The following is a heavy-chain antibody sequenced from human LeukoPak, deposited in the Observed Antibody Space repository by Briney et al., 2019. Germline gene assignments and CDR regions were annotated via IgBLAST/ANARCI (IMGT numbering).Heavy chain of an antibody. Sequence: GGSLRLSCAASGFTFRSYWIHWVRQVPGKELVWVSRINSDGSSTSYADSVKGRFTISRDNAKNTVYLQMNSLRVEDTAVYYCVRGQSSGWLDYWGQGTQVTVSS. V-gene: IGHV3-74*01. D-gene: IGHD6-19*01. CDR1: GFTFRSYW. CDR3: VRGQSSGWLDY. CDR2: INSDGSST. J-gene: IGHJ4*02.